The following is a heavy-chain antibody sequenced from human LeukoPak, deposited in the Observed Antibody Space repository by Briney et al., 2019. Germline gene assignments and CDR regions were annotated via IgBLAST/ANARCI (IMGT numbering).Heavy chain of an antibody. CDR3: VRDHLGPAAF. Sequence: QPGGSLRLSCAASGFTFSSYWMNWVRQPPGKGLEWVAAIKGDGGAKYYVDSVKGRFTISRDNAKNLMFLQMNSLRGEDTAVYYCVRDHLGPAAFWGQGTLVTVSS. CDR2: IKGDGGAK. J-gene: IGHJ4*02. D-gene: IGHD2-2*01. CDR1: GFTFSSYW. V-gene: IGHV3-7*05.